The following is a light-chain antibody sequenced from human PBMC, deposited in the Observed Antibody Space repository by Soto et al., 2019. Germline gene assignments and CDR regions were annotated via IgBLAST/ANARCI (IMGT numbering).Light chain of an antibody. CDR3: QRRSYWPST. Sequence: EMVWTQSPAPLSLSPGDRATLSCRASQSGGGYLGWYQQRPGQAPRLLIYDASNRATCIPARFSGSGSMTDFTLAISSLEHEDFAVYCCQRRSYWPSTCGGGPKVEIK. CDR2: DAS. V-gene: IGKV3-11*01. CDR1: QSGGGY. J-gene: IGKJ4*01.